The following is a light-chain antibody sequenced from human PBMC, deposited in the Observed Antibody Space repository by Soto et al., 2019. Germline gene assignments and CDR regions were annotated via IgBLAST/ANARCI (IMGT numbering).Light chain of an antibody. J-gene: IGLJ2*01. CDR3: SSYTSSSTLVV. CDR2: EVS. Sequence: QSALTQPASVSGSPGQSITISCTGTSRDVGGYNYDSWYQQHPGKAPKLMIYEVSNRPSGVSNRFSGSKSGNTASLTISGLQAEDEADYYCSSYTSSSTLVVFGGGTKLTVL. V-gene: IGLV2-14*01. CDR1: SRDVGGYNY.